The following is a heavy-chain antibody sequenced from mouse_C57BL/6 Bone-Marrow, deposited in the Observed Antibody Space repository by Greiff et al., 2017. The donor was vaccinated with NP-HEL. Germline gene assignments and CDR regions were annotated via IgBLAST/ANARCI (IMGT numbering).Heavy chain of an antibody. CDR2: IYPGDGDT. V-gene: IGHV1-80*01. Sequence: VQLQQSGAELVKPGASVKISCKASGYAFSSYWMNWVKQRPGKGLEWIGQIYPGDGDTNYNGKFKGKATLTADKSSSTAYMQLSSLTSEDSAVYFCARWETAQVYFDYWGQGTTLTVSS. D-gene: IGHD3-2*02. J-gene: IGHJ2*01. CDR1: GYAFSSYW. CDR3: ARWETAQVYFDY.